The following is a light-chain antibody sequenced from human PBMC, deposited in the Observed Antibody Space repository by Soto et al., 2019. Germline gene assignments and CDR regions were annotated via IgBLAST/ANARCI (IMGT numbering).Light chain of an antibody. CDR1: SSDVGGYND. CDR3: SSYAGSNNWV. Sequence: QSALTQPPSASGSPGQSVTISCTGTSSDVGGYNDVSWYQQHPGKAPKLMISEVSKRPSGVPDRFSGSKSGNTASLTVSGLQTEDEADYYCSSYAGSNNWVFGGGTKLTVL. CDR2: EVS. J-gene: IGLJ3*02. V-gene: IGLV2-8*01.